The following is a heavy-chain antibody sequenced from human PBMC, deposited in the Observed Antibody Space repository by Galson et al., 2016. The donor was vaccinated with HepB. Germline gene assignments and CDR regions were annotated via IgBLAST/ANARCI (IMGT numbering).Heavy chain of an antibody. J-gene: IGHJ6*02. CDR1: GFIFSTYS. D-gene: IGHD4-17*01. V-gene: IGHV3-21*01. CDR2: ISSGSAYR. CDR3: ARDLVYPGDYGKYYFYGMDV. Sequence: SLRLSCAASGFIFSTYSMNWVRQAPGKGLEWVSSISSGSAYRYYADSVKGRFTISRDNARNSLYLQMNNLRVEDTAVYYCARDLVYPGDYGKYYFYGMDVWGQGTTVTVSS.